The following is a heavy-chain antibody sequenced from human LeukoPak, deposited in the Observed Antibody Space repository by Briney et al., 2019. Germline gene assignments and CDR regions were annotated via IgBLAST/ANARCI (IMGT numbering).Heavy chain of an antibody. CDR3: ARVRSSLWFGEEDWSNWFDP. D-gene: IGHD3-10*01. V-gene: IGHV3-21*01. CDR2: ISSSSSYI. CDR1: GFTFSSYS. J-gene: IGHJ5*02. Sequence: GGSLRLSCAASGFTFSSYSMNWVRQAPGKGLEWVSSISSSSSYIYYADSVKGRFTISRDNANNSLYLQMNSLRAEDTAVYYCARVRSSLWFGEEDWSNWFDPWGQGTLVTVSS.